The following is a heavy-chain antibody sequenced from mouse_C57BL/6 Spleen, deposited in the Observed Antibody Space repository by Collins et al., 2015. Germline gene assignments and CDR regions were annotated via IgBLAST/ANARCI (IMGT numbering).Heavy chain of an antibody. D-gene: IGHD2-2*01. CDR2: INTYTGEP. CDR3: ARSRYGSYYYAMDY. V-gene: IGHV9-3-1*01. J-gene: IGHJ4*01. Sequence: QIQLVQSGPELKKPGETVKISCKASGYTFTNYGMNWVKQAPGKGLKWMGWINTYTGEPTYADDFKGRFAFSLETSASTAYLQINNLKNEDTATYFCARSRYGSYYYAMDYWGQGTSVTVSS. CDR1: GYTFTNYG.